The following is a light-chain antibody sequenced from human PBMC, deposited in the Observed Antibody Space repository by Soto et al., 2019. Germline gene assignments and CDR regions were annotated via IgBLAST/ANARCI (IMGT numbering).Light chain of an antibody. V-gene: IGKV3-20*01. CDR3: QQYGSSSWT. CDR2: GAA. CDR1: QSVSSSY. J-gene: IGKJ1*01. Sequence: EIVLTQSPGTLSLSPGERATLSCRASQSVSSSYLAWYQQKPGQAPRLLIYGAAIRATVIPDRFSGSGSGTDFTLTISRLEPEDFAVYYCQQYGSSSWTFGQGTKVEIK.